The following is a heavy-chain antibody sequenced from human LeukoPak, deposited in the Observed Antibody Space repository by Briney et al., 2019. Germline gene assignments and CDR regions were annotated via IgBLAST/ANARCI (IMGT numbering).Heavy chain of an antibody. CDR3: ARGTAQETYYDILTGYYGWFDS. Sequence: ASVKVSCKASGYTFTSYDINWVRRATGQGLEWMGWMNPNSGNTGYAQKFQGRVTMTRNTSISTAYMELSSLRSEGTAVYYCARGTAQETYYDILTGYYGWFDSWGQGTLVTVSS. J-gene: IGHJ5*01. D-gene: IGHD3-9*01. V-gene: IGHV1-8*01. CDR2: MNPNSGNT. CDR1: GYTFTSYD.